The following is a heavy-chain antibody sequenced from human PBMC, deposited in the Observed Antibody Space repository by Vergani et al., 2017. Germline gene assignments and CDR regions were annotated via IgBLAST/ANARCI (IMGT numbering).Heavy chain of an antibody. J-gene: IGHJ6*04. CDR1: GFTVSSNY. D-gene: IGHD6-13*01. CDR2: IYSGGNT. CDR3: ARDRGGGAAGPFYYYYCGMDV. Sequence: EVQLMESGGGLVQPGGSLRLSCATSGFTVSSNYMSWVCQAPGKGLEWVSVIYSGGNTYYADSVKGRFTISRDNSKNTLYLQMNSLRAEDTAGYYCARDRGGGAAGPFYYYYCGMDVWSEGTTVTVSS. V-gene: IGHV3-66*02.